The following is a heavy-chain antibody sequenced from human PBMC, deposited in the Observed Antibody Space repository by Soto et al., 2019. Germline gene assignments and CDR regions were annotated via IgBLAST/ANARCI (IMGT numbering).Heavy chain of an antibody. Sequence: QVQLVQSGAEVKKPGSSVKVSCKASGGTFSSYAISWVRQAPGQGLEWMGGIIPIFGTADYAQKFQGRVTXTXVXXPGTAYVELCSLRSEETAVYYCANNHGNYSYGMDVWGQGTTVTVSS. D-gene: IGHD1-20*01. CDR2: IIPIFGTA. CDR1: GGTFSSYA. V-gene: IGHV1-69*05. J-gene: IGHJ6*02. CDR3: ANNHGNYSYGMDV.